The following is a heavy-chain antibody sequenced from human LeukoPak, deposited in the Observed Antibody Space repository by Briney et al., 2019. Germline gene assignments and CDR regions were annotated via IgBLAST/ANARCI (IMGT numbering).Heavy chain of an antibody. D-gene: IGHD3-3*01. CDR3: ARDRWSLIFGVVIPHDAFDI. J-gene: IGHJ3*02. CDR1: GVSISSYY. CDR2: IYYSGST. Sequence: SETLSLTCTVSGVSISSYYWSWIRQPPGKGLEWIGYIYYSGSTNYNPSLKSRVTISVDTSKNQFSLKLSSVTAADTAVYYCARDRWSLIFGVVIPHDAFDIWGQGTMVTVSS. V-gene: IGHV4-59*01.